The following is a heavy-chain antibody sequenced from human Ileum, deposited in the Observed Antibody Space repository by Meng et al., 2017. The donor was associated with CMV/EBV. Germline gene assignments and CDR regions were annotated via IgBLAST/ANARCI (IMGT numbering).Heavy chain of an antibody. J-gene: IGHJ5*02. CDR2: ISYDGSNK. Sequence: GESLKISCAASGFTFSSYAMHWVRQAPGKGLEWVAVISYDGSNKYYADSVKGRFTISRDNSKNTLYLQMNSLRAEDTAVYYCARIRIAAAGIGGWFDPWGQGTLVTVSS. CDR1: GFTFSSYA. D-gene: IGHD6-13*01. V-gene: IGHV3-30*04. CDR3: ARIRIAAAGIGGWFDP.